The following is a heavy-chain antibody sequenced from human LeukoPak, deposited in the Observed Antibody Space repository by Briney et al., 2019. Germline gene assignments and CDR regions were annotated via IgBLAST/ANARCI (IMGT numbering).Heavy chain of an antibody. Sequence: PGGSLRLSCGASGFTFSSYAMHWVRQAPGKGLEYVSGISSNGGSTYYANSVKGRFTISRDNSKNTLYLQMGSLRAEDVAVYYCARVSSSSGNDYWGQGTLVTVSS. CDR2: ISSNGGST. D-gene: IGHD6-6*01. CDR3: ARVSSSSGNDY. J-gene: IGHJ4*02. V-gene: IGHV3-64*01. CDR1: GFTFSSYA.